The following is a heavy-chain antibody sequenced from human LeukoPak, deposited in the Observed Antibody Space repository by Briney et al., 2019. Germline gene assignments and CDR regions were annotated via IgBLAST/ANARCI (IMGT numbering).Heavy chain of an antibody. CDR1: GYTFTSYG. V-gene: IGHV1-18*01. J-gene: IGHJ4*02. CDR2: ISAYNGNT. CDR3: ARVPTRYDSSGHNDY. Sequence: GASVKVSCKASGYTFTSYGISWVRQAPGQGLEWMGWISAYNGNTNYAQKLQGRVTMTTDTSTSTAYMELRSLRSDDTAVYYCARVPTRYDSSGHNDYWGQGTLVTVSS. D-gene: IGHD3-22*01.